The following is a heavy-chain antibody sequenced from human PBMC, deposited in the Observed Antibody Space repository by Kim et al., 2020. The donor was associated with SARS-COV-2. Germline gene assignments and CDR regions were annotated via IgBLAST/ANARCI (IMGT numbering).Heavy chain of an antibody. D-gene: IGHD5-18*01. J-gene: IGHJ4*02. CDR1: GGTFSSYA. CDR3: AREDVNTAMGGSGG. Sequence: SVKVSCKASGGTFSSYAISWVRQAPGQGLEWMGGIIPIFGTANYAQKFQGRVTITADESTSTAYMELSSLRSEDTAVYYCAREDVNTAMGGSGGWGQGTLVTVSS. V-gene: IGHV1-69*13. CDR2: IIPIFGTA.